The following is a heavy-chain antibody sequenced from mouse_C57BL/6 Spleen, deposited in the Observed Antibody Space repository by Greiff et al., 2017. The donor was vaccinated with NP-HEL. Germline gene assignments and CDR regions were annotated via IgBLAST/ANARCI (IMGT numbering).Heavy chain of an antibody. D-gene: IGHD1-1*01. CDR2: IDPENGDT. J-gene: IGHJ3*01. CDR3: LVLRYPAWFAD. CDR1: GFNIKDDY. V-gene: IGHV14-4*01. Sequence: EVQLQQSGAELVRPGASVKLSCTASGFNIKDDYMHWVKQRPEQGLEWIGWIDPENGDTEYASKFQGKATITADTSSNTAYLQLSSLTSEDTAVYYCLVLRYPAWFADWGQGTLVTVSA.